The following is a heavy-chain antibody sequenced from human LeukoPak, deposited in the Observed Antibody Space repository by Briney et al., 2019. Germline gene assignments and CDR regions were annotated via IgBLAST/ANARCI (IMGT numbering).Heavy chain of an antibody. J-gene: IGHJ6*03. Sequence: ASVKVSCKAFGYTFTGFYMHWVRQAPGQGLEWMGWINPNSGGTNYAQKFQGRVTMTRDTSISTAYMELSRLRSDDTAVYYCARDRGADYSCGSGSPKHYYYYMDVWGKGTTVTISS. D-gene: IGHD3-10*01. CDR2: INPNSGGT. V-gene: IGHV1-2*02. CDR3: ARDRGADYSCGSGSPKHYYYYMDV. CDR1: GYTFTGFY.